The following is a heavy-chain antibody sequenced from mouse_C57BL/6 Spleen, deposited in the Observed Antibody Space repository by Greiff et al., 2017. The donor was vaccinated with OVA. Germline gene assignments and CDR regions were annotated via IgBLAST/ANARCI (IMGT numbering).Heavy chain of an antibody. D-gene: IGHD1-1*01. CDR1: GYSFTGYY. J-gene: IGHJ3*01. Sequence: EVKLLESGPELVKPGASVKISCKASGYSFTGYYMNWVKQSPEKSLEWIGEINPSTGGTTYNQKFKAKATLTVDKSSSTAYMQLKSLTSEDSAVYYCARGAGSSAWFAYWGQGTLVTVSA. CDR2: INPSTGGT. V-gene: IGHV1-42*01. CDR3: ARGAGSSAWFAY.